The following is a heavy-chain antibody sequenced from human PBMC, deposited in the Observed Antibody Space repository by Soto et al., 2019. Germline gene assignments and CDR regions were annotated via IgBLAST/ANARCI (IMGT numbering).Heavy chain of an antibody. V-gene: IGHV1-18*04. CDR3: ARTYCSSARCYSDY. CDR1: GYTFTSHG. J-gene: IGHJ4*02. CDR2: ISAYNGNT. Sequence: QVQLVQSGAEVKKPGASVKVSCKTSGYTFTSHGISWVRQAPGQGLEWMGWISAYNGNTNYAQKLQGRVTMTTDTPTSTAYMELSSLRSDDTAVYYCARTYCSSARCYSDYWGQGTLVTVSS. D-gene: IGHD2-2*01.